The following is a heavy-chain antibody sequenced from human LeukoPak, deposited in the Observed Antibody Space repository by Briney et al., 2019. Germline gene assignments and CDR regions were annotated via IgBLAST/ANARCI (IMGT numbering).Heavy chain of an antibody. D-gene: IGHD3-16*01. CDR2: IYYSGST. J-gene: IGHJ5*02. CDR1: GGSISSYY. CDR3: ARAFRSTGGRNWFDP. V-gene: IGHV4-59*01. Sequence: SETLSLTRTVSGGSISSYYWSWIRQPPGKGLEWIGYIYYSGSTNYNPSLKSRVTMSVDTSKNQFSLKLSSVTAADTAVYYCARAFRSTGGRNWFDPWGQGTLVTVSS.